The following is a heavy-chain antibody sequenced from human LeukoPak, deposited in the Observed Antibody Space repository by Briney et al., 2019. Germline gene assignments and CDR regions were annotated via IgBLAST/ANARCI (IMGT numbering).Heavy chain of an antibody. J-gene: IGHJ2*01. Sequence: SETLSLTCTVSGGSISSYYWSWIRQPPGKGLEWIGYIYYSGSTNYNPSLKSRVTISIDTSKNQFPLKLRSVTAADTAVYYCARLYDYGGKNFDLWGRGTLVTVSS. CDR2: IYYSGST. D-gene: IGHD4-23*01. CDR1: GGSISSYY. CDR3: ARLYDYGGKNFDL. V-gene: IGHV4-59*01.